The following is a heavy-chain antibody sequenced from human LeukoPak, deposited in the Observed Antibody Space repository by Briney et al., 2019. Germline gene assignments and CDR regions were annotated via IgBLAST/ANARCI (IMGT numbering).Heavy chain of an antibody. Sequence: PSETLSLTCTVSGGSISSYYWSWIRQPPGKGLEWVGNIYYSGSTNYNPSLKSRITISLDTSKTQFSLKLSSVTAADTAVYYCARANYFDCWGQGTLVTVSS. CDR3: ARANYFDC. J-gene: IGHJ4*02. CDR1: GGSISSYY. CDR2: IYYSGST. V-gene: IGHV4-59*01.